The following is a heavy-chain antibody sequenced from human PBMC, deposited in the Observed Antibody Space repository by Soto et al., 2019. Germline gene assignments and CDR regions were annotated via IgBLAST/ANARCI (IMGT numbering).Heavy chain of an antibody. V-gene: IGHV1-3*01. CDR3: ARGCIGFGAPRNWFDP. Sequence: GASVKVSCKASGYTFTSYAMHWVRQAPGQRLEWMGWINAGNGNTKYSQKFQGRVTITRDTSASTAYMELSSLRSEDTAVYYCARGCIGFGAPRNWFDPWGQXTLVTVSS. D-gene: IGHD3-10*01. CDR1: GYTFTSYA. J-gene: IGHJ5*02. CDR2: INAGNGNT.